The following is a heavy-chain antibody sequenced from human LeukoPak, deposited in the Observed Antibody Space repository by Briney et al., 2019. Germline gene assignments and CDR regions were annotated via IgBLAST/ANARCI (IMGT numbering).Heavy chain of an antibody. CDR1: GGSIRKSNHY. Sequence: SETLSLTCRVSGGSIRKSNHYWGWIRQPPGKGLEWIGYIYYSGSTNCNPSLKSRVTISVDTSKNQFSLNLSSVTAADTAVYYCARGTNPGLYLDYRGQGTLVTVSS. CDR3: ARGTNPGLYLDY. D-gene: IGHD3-16*01. J-gene: IGHJ4*02. CDR2: IYYSGST. V-gene: IGHV4-61*05.